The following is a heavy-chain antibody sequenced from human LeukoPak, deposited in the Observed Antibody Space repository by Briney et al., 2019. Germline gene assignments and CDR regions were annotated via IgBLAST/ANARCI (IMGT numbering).Heavy chain of an antibody. CDR1: GYTFTSYA. J-gene: IGHJ4*02. Sequence: ASVKVSCKASGYTFTSYAMHWVRQAPGQRLEWMGWINAGNGNTKYSQKFQGRVTITRDTSASTAYMGLSSLRSEDTAVYYCAVGVVGATTPLFDYWGQGTLVTVSS. D-gene: IGHD1-26*01. CDR2: INAGNGNT. V-gene: IGHV1-3*01. CDR3: AVGVVGATTPLFDY.